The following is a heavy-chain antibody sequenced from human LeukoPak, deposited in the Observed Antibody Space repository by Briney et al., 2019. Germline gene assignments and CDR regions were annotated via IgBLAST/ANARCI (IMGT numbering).Heavy chain of an antibody. CDR3: ARDSTEYYYYYYYMDV. D-gene: IGHD1-14*01. CDR1: QFTFNGSW. J-gene: IGHJ6*03. CDR2: IKQDGSEK. Sequence: PGGSLRLSCADSQFTFNGSWMNWVRQAPGKGLEWVANIKQDGSEKYYVDSVKGRFTISRDNAKNSLYLQMNSLRAEDTAVYYCARDSTEYYYYYYYMDVWGKGTTVTVSS. V-gene: IGHV3-7*01.